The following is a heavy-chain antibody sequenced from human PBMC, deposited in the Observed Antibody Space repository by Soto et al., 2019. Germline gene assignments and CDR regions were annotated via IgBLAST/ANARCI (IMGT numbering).Heavy chain of an antibody. J-gene: IGHJ5*02. V-gene: IGHV3-11*01. CDR2: ISSSGSTI. CDR1: GFTFSDYY. CDR3: AREVVVVVAAFFEKYNWFDP. D-gene: IGHD2-15*01. Sequence: PGGSLRLSCAASGFTFSDYYMSWIRQAPGKGLEWVSYISSSGSTIYYADSVKGRFTISRDNAKNSLYLQMNSLRAEDTAVYYCAREVVVVVAAFFEKYNWFDPWGQGTLVTVSS.